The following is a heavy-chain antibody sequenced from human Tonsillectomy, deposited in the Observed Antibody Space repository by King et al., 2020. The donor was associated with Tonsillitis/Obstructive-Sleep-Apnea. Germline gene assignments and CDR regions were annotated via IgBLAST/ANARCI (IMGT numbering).Heavy chain of an antibody. V-gene: IGHV4-39*01. CDR3: ARHGGTPHLNWFDP. D-gene: IGHD2-15*01. CDR1: GGSISSTSYY. CDR2: IYYSGIT. Sequence: LQLQESGPGLVKPSETLSLTCTVSGGSISSTSYYLGWIRQPPGKGLEWIGSIYYSGITYYNPSLKSRVTISVDTSKNQFSLKLSSVTAAETAVYYCARHGGTPHLNWFDPWGQGTLVTVSS. J-gene: IGHJ5*02.